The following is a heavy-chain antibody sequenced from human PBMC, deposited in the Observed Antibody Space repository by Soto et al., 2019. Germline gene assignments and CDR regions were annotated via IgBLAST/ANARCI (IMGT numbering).Heavy chain of an antibody. V-gene: IGHV4-4*07. J-gene: IGHJ5*02. CDR1: GGTISGYY. D-gene: IGHD3-3*01. Sequence: PSETLSLTCTVTGGTISGYYWTWTRQSAGGGLEWIGRIYSSGSTNYNPSLKSRVTISLDTSMNHFSLRLSSVTAADTAVYYCARGQRFSDWFDPWGQGTLVTVSS. CDR3: ARGQRFSDWFDP. CDR2: IYSSGST.